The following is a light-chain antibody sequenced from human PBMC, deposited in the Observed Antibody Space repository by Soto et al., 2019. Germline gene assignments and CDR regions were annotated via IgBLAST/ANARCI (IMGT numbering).Light chain of an antibody. V-gene: IGKV3-15*01. J-gene: IGKJ2*01. Sequence: EIVMTQSPPTLSVSPGERATLSCRASQRISTNVAWYQHKPGQAPRLLIYSASTRATGIPARFSGSGSGTEFTLTISSLQSEDFEVYYCHHYGSSPNTFGQGTKVDI. CDR2: SAS. CDR3: HHYGSSPNT. CDR1: QRISTN.